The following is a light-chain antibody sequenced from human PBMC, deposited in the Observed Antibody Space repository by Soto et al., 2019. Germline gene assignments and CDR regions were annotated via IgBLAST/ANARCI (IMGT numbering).Light chain of an antibody. CDR3: SSYTSASTLLYL. V-gene: IGLV2-14*01. Sequence: QSALTQPASVSGSPGQSITISCTGTSSDVGGYNYVSWYQQPPGIAPKLLIYGVTNRPSGVSTRFSGSKSGNTASLTISGLQAEDEADYHCSSYTSASTLLYLFGTGTKLTVL. J-gene: IGLJ1*01. CDR1: SSDVGGYNY. CDR2: GVT.